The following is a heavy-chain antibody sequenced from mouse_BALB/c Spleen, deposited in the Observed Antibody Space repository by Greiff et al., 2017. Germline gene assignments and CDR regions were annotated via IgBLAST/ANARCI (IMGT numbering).Heavy chain of an antibody. CDR2: ISSGGST. J-gene: IGHJ4*01. CDR1: GFTFSSYA. V-gene: IGHV5-6-5*01. D-gene: IGHD2-4*01. Sequence: EVQLVESGGGLVKPGGSLKLSCAASGFTFSSYAMSWVRQTPEKRLEWVASISSGGSTYYPDSVKGRFTISRDNARNILYLQMSSLRSEDTAMYYCARGYDYDGAMDYWGQGTSVTVSS. CDR3: ARGYDYDGAMDY.